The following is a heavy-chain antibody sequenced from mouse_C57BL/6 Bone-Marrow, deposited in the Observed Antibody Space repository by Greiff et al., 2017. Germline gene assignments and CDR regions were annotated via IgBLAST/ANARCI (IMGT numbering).Heavy chain of an antibody. J-gene: IGHJ4*01. V-gene: IGHV1-64*01. CDR3: ASWLYYYAMDY. CDR2: IHPNSGST. D-gene: IGHD2-2*01. CDR1: GYTFTSSW. Sequence: QVQLQQPGAELVKPGASVKLSCKASGYTFTSSWMHWVKQRPGQGLEWIGMIHPNSGSTNYNEKFKSKATLTVDKSSSTAYMQLSSLTSEDSAVYYCASWLYYYAMDYWGQGTSVTVSS.